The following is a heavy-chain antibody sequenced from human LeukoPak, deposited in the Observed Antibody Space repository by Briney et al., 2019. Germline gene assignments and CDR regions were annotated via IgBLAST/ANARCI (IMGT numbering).Heavy chain of an antibody. Sequence: SETLSLTCTVSGGSISSHYWSWIRQPPGKGLEWIGYIYYSGSTNYNPSLKSRVTISVDTSKNQFSLKLSSVTAADTAVYYCARGLVGRRLLWFDGMDVWGQGTTVTVSS. D-gene: IGHD3-10*01. V-gene: IGHV4-59*11. CDR1: GGSISSHY. CDR2: IYYSGST. CDR3: ARGLVGRRLLWFDGMDV. J-gene: IGHJ6*02.